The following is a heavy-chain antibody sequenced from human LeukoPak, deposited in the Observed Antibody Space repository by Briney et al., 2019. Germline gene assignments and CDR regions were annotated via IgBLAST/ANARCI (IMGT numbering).Heavy chain of an antibody. CDR2: FDPEYGEK. Sequence: ASVKVSCKISGDTLSQLTIHWVRQAPGEGLEKMGRFDPEYGEKVFAQTFQGRVTMTGDTSTNTAYMELSSLRSDDTAVYYCARTRDDYVWGSYRLWGQGTLVTVSS. CDR3: ARTRDDYVWGSYRL. CDR1: GDTLSQLT. V-gene: IGHV1-24*01. J-gene: IGHJ4*02. D-gene: IGHD3-16*02.